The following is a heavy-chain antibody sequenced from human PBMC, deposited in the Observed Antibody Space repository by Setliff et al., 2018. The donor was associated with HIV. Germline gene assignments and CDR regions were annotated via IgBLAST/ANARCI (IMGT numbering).Heavy chain of an antibody. J-gene: IGHJ5*02. D-gene: IGHD2-8*01. CDR2: INHTGST. CDR1: GGSFSDHF. CDR3: ARSYNGVPWT. V-gene: IGHV4-34*01. Sequence: SETLSLTCAVYGGSFSDHFWSWIRQPPGKRLEWIGEINHTGSTKYNPSLKSRVSISVDTSKNQFSLRLTSVTGADTAVYYCARSYNGVPWTWGQGMLVTVSS.